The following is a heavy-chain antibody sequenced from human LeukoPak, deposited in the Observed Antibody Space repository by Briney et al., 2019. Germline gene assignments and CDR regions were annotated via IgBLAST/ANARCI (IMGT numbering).Heavy chain of an antibody. Sequence: PGGSLRLSCAASGFTFSSYGMHWVRQAPGKGLEWVAFIRYDGSNKYYADSVKGRFTISRDNSKNTLYLQMNSLRAEDTAVYYCAKDDRYCSSTSCYHPYYYMDVWGKGTTVTVSS. J-gene: IGHJ6*03. V-gene: IGHV3-30*02. CDR1: GFTFSSYG. D-gene: IGHD2-2*01. CDR3: AKDDRYCSSTSCYHPYYYMDV. CDR2: IRYDGSNK.